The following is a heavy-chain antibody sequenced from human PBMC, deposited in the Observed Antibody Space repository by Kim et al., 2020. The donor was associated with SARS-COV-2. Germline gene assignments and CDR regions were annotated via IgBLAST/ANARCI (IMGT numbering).Heavy chain of an antibody. D-gene: IGHD6-13*01. CDR2: INHSGST. Sequence: SETLSLTCAVYGGSFSGYYWSWIRQPPGKGLEWIGEINHSGSTNYNPSLKSRVTISVDTSKNQFSLKLSSVTAADTAVYYCATIAAAEPFDYWGQGTLVT. CDR3: ATIAAAEPFDY. CDR1: GGSFSGYY. V-gene: IGHV4-34*01. J-gene: IGHJ4*02.